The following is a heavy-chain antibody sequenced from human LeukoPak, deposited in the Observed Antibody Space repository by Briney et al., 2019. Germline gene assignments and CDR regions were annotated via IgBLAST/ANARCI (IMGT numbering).Heavy chain of an antibody. CDR3: ARVGPGTNFDY. CDR2: IYYSGST. Sequence: PSETLPLTCTVSGGSISSYYWSWIRQPPGKGLEWIGYIYYSGSTNYNPSLKSRVTISVDTSKNQFSLKLSSVTAADTAVYYCARVGPGTNFDYWGQGTLVTVSS. V-gene: IGHV4-59*01. D-gene: IGHD2-8*01. CDR1: GGSISSYY. J-gene: IGHJ4*02.